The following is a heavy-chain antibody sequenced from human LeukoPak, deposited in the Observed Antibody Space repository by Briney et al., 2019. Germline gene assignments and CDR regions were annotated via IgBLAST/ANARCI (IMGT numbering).Heavy chain of an antibody. J-gene: IGHJ6*03. V-gene: IGHV3-20*04. CDR1: GFTFDDYG. D-gene: IGHD4-17*01. CDR3: ARGAYGAASDYYYYMDV. CDR2: INWNGGST. Sequence: GGSLRLSCPASGFTFDDYGISWVRQAPGKGLEWVSGINWNGGSTGYADSVKGRFTISRYNAKNSLYLQMNSLRAEDTALYYCARGAYGAASDYYYYMDVWGKGTTVTVSS.